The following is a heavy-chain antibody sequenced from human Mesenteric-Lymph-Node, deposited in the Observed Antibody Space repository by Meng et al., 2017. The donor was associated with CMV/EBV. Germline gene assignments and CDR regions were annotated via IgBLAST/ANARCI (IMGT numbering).Heavy chain of an antibody. V-gene: IGHV3-23*01. J-gene: IGHJ4*02. CDR3: AKDRGGSYSGFDY. D-gene: IGHD1-26*01. CDR1: GFTFRRYT. CDR2: TSGSGGST. Sequence: CAASGFTFRRYTMSWVRQAPGKGLEWVSATSGSGGSTYYADSVKGRFTISRDSSKNTLYLQMNSLRAEDTAIYYCAKDRGGSYSGFDYWGQGTLVTVSS.